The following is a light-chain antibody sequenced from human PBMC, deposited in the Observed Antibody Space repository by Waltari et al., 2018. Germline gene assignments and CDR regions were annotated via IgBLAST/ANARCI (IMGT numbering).Light chain of an antibody. J-gene: IGKJ1*01. V-gene: IGKV1-39*01. Sequence: DIQMTQSPSSLSASVGDSVTITCRASQSISSYLNWYKQKPGKAPKLLIYAASSLQSGVPSRFSGSGSGTDFTLTISSLQPEDFATYYCQQSYSTPRTFGQGTKVEIK. CDR2: AAS. CDR1: QSISSY. CDR3: QQSYSTPRT.